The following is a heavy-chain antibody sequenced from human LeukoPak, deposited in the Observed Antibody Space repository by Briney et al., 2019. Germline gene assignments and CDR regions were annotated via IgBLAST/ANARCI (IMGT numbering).Heavy chain of an antibody. CDR3: GRHLDIAASGTFDY. J-gene: IGHJ4*02. D-gene: IGHD6-13*01. CDR2: IYYSGRN. Sequence: SETLSLTCTVSGGSISSHHWSWIRQPPGKGLEWIGYIYYSGRNNYKPSLKSRVTISVDTSKNKFSLKLTSVTAADTAVYYCGRHLDIAASGTFDYWGQGTLVTASS. CDR1: GGSISSHH. V-gene: IGHV4-59*08.